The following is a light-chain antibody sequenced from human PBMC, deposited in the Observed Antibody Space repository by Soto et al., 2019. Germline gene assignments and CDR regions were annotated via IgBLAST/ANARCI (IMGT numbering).Light chain of an antibody. CDR3: GTWDGTLNTQI. V-gene: IGLV1-51*01. Sequence: QSVLTQPPSVSAAPGQKVTISCSGSSSNIGNNYVSWYQQLPGTAPKLLIYDNDKRPSGIPDRFSGSKSGTSATLGITGLQTGDEADYYCGTWDGTLNTQIFGVGTKLNVL. CDR2: DND. J-gene: IGLJ2*01. CDR1: SSNIGNNY.